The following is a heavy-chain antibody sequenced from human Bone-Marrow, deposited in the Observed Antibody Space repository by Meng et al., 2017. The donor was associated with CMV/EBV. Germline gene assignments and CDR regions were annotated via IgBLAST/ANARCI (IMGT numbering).Heavy chain of an antibody. CDR3: ARFKSAFDY. CDR1: GFTVSSNY. CDR2: IYSGGST. V-gene: IGHV3-53*01. D-gene: IGHD6-25*01. J-gene: IGHJ4*02. Sequence: GESLKISCAASGFTVSSNYMSWVRQAPGKGLEWVSVIYSGGSTYYADSVKGRFTISRDNSKNTLYLQMNSLRAEDTAVYYCARFKSAFDYWGQGTLVTVSS.